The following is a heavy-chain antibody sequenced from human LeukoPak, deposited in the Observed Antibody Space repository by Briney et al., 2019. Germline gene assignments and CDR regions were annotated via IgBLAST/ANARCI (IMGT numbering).Heavy chain of an antibody. CDR3: ASAYGGKGANLDY. CDR1: GGSISSGGYY. J-gene: IGHJ4*02. V-gene: IGHV4-31*03. CDR2: IYYSGST. D-gene: IGHD4-23*01. Sequence: PSETLSLTCTVSGGSISSGGYYWSWIRQHPGKGLEWIGYIYYSGSTYYNPSLKSRVTISVDTSKNQFSLKLSSVTAADTAAYYCASAYGGKGANLDYWGQGTLVTVSS.